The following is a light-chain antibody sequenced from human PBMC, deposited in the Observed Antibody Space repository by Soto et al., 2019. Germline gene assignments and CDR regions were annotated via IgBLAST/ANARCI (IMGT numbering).Light chain of an antibody. CDR1: QSISSY. Sequence: DIQMTQSPSSLSASVGDRVTITCRASQSISSYLNWYQQKPGKAPKLLIYAASSLQSGVPSRFSGSGSGTDFTLTISSLQPADFATYYCQQYNTYSWTFGQGTKVDIK. CDR2: AAS. CDR3: QQYNTYSWT. J-gene: IGKJ1*01. V-gene: IGKV1-39*01.